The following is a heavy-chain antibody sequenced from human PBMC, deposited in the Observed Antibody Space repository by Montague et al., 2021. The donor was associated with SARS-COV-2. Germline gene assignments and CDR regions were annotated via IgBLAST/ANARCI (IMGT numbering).Heavy chain of an antibody. CDR1: GYSISTGYY. V-gene: IGHV4-38-2*02. D-gene: IGHD6-19*01. CDR3: VKVAGSHDTFDI. CDR2: IYHSGST. J-gene: IGHJ3*02. Sequence: SETLSLTCTVSGYSISTGYYWGWIRQPPGKGPEWIGTIYHSGSTYFNPSLKSRVTISVDTSKNQFSLNLSSVTAADTAVYYCVKVAGSHDTFDIWGRGTMVTVSS.